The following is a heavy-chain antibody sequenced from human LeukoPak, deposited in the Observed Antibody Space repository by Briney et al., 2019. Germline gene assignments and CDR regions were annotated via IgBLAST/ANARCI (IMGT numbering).Heavy chain of an antibody. J-gene: IGHJ5*02. CDR2: ISGSGGST. D-gene: IGHD3-22*01. Sequence: GGSLRLSCAASGFTFSSYAMSWVRQAPGKGLEWVSAISGSGGSTYYADSVKGRFTISRDNSKNTLYLQMNSLRAEATAVYYCAKGQTQDYYDSSGYYGNLNWFDPWGQGTLVTVSS. CDR1: GFTFSSYA. V-gene: IGHV3-23*01. CDR3: AKGQTQDYYDSSGYYGNLNWFDP.